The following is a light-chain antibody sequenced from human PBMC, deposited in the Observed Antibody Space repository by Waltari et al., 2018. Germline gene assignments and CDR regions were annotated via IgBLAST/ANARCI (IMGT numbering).Light chain of an antibody. CDR1: SSNIGSNT. CDR3: AAWDDSLNGWV. V-gene: IGLV1-44*01. CDR2: SNN. J-gene: IGLJ3*02. Sequence: QSVLTQPPSASGTTGPRVTISCSGSSSNIGSNTVNWYQQPPGTAPKLLYYSNNQRPSGVPDRFSGSKSGTSASLAISVLQSEDEADYYCAAWDDSLNGWVFGGGTKLTVL.